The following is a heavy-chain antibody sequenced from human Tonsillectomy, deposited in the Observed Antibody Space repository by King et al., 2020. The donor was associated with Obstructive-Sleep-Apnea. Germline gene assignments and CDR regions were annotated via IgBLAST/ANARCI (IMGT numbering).Heavy chain of an antibody. J-gene: IGHJ1*01. V-gene: IGHV1-2*02. D-gene: IGHD6-19*01. Sequence: VQLVQSGAEVKKPGASVKVSCKSSGYTFIGYYIHWLRQAPGQGLEWMGWINPHSGGTNYVQKFQGRVTLSRDTSISPAYMELSSLRSDDTAVYYCSIKYSSGWSEYFQPWGQGTLVAVSP. CDR3: SIKYSSGWSEYFQP. CDR1: GYTFIGYY. CDR2: INPHSGGT.